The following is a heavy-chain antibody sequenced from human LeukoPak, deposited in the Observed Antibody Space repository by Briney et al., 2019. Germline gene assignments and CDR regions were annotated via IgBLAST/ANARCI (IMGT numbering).Heavy chain of an antibody. Sequence: GGSLRLSCAASGFTFSSYAMHWVRQAPGKGLVWVSRINSDGSSTYYADSVKGRVSISRDNAKNTLYLQMNSLRAEDTAVYYCARGYGDWFDPWGQGTLVTVSS. CDR2: INSDGSST. V-gene: IGHV3-74*01. CDR3: ARGYGDWFDP. D-gene: IGHD3-10*01. J-gene: IGHJ5*02. CDR1: GFTFSSYA.